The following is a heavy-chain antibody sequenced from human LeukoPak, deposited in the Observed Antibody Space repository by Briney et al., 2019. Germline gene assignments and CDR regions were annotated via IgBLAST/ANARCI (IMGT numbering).Heavy chain of an antibody. Sequence: PGGSLRLSCAASGFTFSSFSMNWVRQAPGKGLEWVSSISSSSSYIYYADSVKGRFTISRDNAKNSLYLQMNSLRAEGTAVYYCARVSILIVPYYAFDIWGQGTMVTVSS. J-gene: IGHJ3*02. V-gene: IGHV3-21*01. CDR3: ARVSILIVPYYAFDI. CDR2: ISSSSSYI. D-gene: IGHD2/OR15-2a*01. CDR1: GFTFSSFS.